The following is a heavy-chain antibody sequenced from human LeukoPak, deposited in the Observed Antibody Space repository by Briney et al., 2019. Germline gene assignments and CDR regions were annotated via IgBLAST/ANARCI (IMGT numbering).Heavy chain of an antibody. J-gene: IGHJ3*02. CDR1: GFTFSSYE. D-gene: IGHD3-10*01. Sequence: PGGSLRLSCAASGFTFSSYEMNWVRQAPGKGLEWVSYISSSGSTIYYADSVKGRFTISRDNAKNSLYLQMNSLRAEDTAVYYCARIRVNSGSYGAFDIRGQGTMVTVSS. CDR2: ISSSGSTI. CDR3: ARIRVNSGSYGAFDI. V-gene: IGHV3-48*03.